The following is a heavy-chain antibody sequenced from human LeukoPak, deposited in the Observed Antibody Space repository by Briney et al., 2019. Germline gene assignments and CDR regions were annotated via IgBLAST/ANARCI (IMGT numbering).Heavy chain of an antibody. D-gene: IGHD5-12*01. CDR3: AKDRGRYSYGSVDY. CDR1: GFTVSSSY. V-gene: IGHV3-53*01. CDR2: FYSGGKT. J-gene: IGHJ4*02. Sequence: GGSLRLSCAASGFTVSSSYMSWVRQAPGKGLEWVSVFYSGGKTYYTDSVKGRFTISRDNFKNTLYLQMNSLRVEDTAVYYCAKDRGRYSYGSVDYWGQGTLVTVSS.